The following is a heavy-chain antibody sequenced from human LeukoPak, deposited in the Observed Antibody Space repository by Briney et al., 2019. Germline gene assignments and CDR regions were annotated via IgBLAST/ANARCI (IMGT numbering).Heavy chain of an antibody. Sequence: GGSLRLSCAASGFTFSSYWMHWVRQAPGKGLVWVSRINNDGSSTSYADSVKGRFTISRDNAKNTLYLQMNSLRAEDTAVYYCARPTKEGSSWYWWFDPWGQGTLDTVSS. J-gene: IGHJ5*02. CDR2: INNDGSST. D-gene: IGHD6-13*01. CDR3: ARPTKEGSSWYWWFDP. CDR1: GFTFSSYW. V-gene: IGHV3-74*01.